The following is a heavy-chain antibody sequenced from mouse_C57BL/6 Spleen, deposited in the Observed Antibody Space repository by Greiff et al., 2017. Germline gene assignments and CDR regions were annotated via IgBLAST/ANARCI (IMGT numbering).Heavy chain of an antibody. D-gene: IGHD5-1-1*01. Sequence: QVQLKQSGAELVKPGASVKISCKASGYAFSSYWMNWVKQRPGTGLEWIGQIYPGDGDTNYNGKFKGKATLTADKSSSTAYMQLSSLTSEDSAVYFCARGYPGWFAYWGQGTLVTVSA. CDR1: GYAFSSYW. CDR2: IYPGDGDT. V-gene: IGHV1-80*01. CDR3: ARGYPGWFAY. J-gene: IGHJ3*01.